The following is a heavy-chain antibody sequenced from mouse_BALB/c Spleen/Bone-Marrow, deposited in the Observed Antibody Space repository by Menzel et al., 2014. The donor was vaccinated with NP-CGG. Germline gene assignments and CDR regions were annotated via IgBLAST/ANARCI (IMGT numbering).Heavy chain of an antibody. CDR2: INPYNDDT. D-gene: IGHD1-1*01. Sequence: VQLQQSGPDLVKPGASVKMSCKASGYTFXNYIMHWVKQTPGQGLEWIGYINPYNDDTKYNEKFKNKATLTSDKSSSTAYMELSSLTSDDSAIYYCAPNYYGKGYFDYWGQGTTLTVSS. CDR1: GYTFXNYI. V-gene: IGHV1-14*01. J-gene: IGHJ2*01. CDR3: APNYYGKGYFDY.